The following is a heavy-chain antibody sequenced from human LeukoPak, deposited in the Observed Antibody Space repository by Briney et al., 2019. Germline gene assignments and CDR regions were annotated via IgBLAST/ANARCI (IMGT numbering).Heavy chain of an antibody. CDR3: ARGGSRTDWYLAFS. V-gene: IGHV3-7*01. D-gene: IGHD3-9*01. Sequence: GGSLRLSCAASGFTFKVYWMPWVREAPGKGREGVASINQEGIVKRYLDSVKGRFTISRDNAKNSLYMQMDSLRAEATAVYYCARGGSRTDWYLAFSWGQGNLVTVSS. CDR1: GFTFKVYW. CDR2: INQEGIVK. J-gene: IGHJ5*02.